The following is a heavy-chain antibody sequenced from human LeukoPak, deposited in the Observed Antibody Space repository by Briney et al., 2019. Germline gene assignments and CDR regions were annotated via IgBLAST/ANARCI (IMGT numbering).Heavy chain of an antibody. Sequence: PSQTLSLTCTVSGGSISSGGYYWSWIRQPPGKGLEWIGYIYHSGSTYYNPSLKSRVTISVDRSKNQFSLKLSSVTAADTAVYYCAREDSSGWSRGFQHWGQGTLVTVSS. CDR3: AREDSSGWSRGFQH. V-gene: IGHV4-30-2*01. CDR1: GGSISSGGYY. CDR2: IYHSGST. D-gene: IGHD6-19*01. J-gene: IGHJ1*01.